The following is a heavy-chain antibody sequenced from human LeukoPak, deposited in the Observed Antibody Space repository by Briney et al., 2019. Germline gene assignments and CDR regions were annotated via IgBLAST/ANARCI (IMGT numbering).Heavy chain of an antibody. J-gene: IGHJ4*02. Sequence: GGSLRLSCAASGFTFSNYAMSWVRQAPGKGLEWVSAISGSGDNTYYADSVKGRFTVSRDNSKNTLYVQMKSLRAEDTAVYYCAKDASGFRSSLYYFDYWGQGTLVTVSS. CDR1: GFTFSNYA. D-gene: IGHD6-13*01. CDR2: ISGSGDNT. V-gene: IGHV3-23*01. CDR3: AKDASGFRSSLYYFDY.